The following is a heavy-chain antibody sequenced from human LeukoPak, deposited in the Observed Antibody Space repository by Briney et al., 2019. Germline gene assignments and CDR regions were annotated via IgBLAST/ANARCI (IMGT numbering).Heavy chain of an antibody. CDR1: GITFSSYE. D-gene: IGHD6-19*01. J-gene: IGHJ4*02. Sequence: GGSLRLSCVVSGITFSSYEMNWVRQAPGKGLEWVSYISTIGSTIYYADSVKGRFTISRDNAKNSLYLQMNGLRAEDTAIYYCASPQWLAFWGQGTLVTVSS. CDR2: ISTIGSTI. V-gene: IGHV3-48*03. CDR3: ASPQWLAF.